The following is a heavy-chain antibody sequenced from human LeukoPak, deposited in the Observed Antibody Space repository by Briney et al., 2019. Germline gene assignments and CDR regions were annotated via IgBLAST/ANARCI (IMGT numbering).Heavy chain of an antibody. D-gene: IGHD2-15*01. CDR1: GFTFSSYW. Sequence: GGSLRLSCAASGFTFSSYWMSWVRQAPGKGLVWVSRINSDGSFTNYADSVKGRFTISRDNAKNTLYLQMNSLRAEDTAVYYCAREYGSSRYFDYWGQGTPVTVSS. J-gene: IGHJ4*02. CDR2: INSDGSFT. CDR3: AREYGSSRYFDY. V-gene: IGHV3-74*01.